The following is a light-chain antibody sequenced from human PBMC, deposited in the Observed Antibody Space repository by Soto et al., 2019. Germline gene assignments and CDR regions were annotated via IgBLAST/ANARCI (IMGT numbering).Light chain of an antibody. V-gene: IGKV1-12*01. CDR3: QQGDSLPFT. CDR1: QDISSW. CDR2: AAS. Sequence: LQMTQSPSCVSGSVGDRFTITCRASQDISSWVAWYQQKTGKDHKLLISAASSLQSGVPRRFSGSGSGTDFTLIISRLQIEDFATYFCQQGDSLPFTFGGGTKV. J-gene: IGKJ4*01.